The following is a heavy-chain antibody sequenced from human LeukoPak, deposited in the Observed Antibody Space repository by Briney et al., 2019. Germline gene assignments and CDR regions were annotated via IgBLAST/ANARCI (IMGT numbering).Heavy chain of an antibody. D-gene: IGHD5-12*01. V-gene: IGHV4-34*01. CDR1: GGSFSGYY. CDR2: INHSGGT. J-gene: IGHJ4*02. CDR3: ARDKHGATTFDY. Sequence: PSETLSLTCAVYGGSFSGYYWNWIRQPPGKGLEWIGEINHSGGTNYNPSLKSRVTISVDTSKNQFSLKLSSVTPADTAVYYCARDKHGATTFDYWGQGTLVTVSS.